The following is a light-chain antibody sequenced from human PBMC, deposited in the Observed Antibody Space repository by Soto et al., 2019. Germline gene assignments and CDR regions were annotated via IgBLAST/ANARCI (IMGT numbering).Light chain of an antibody. Sequence: DIQMTQSPSTLSASVGDRVTITCRASQSISSWLAWYQQKPGKAPKLLIYKASSLKSGVPSRVSGSGSGTEFTLTSSSLQPEALATYYCQQYYSFPTFGQGTKVEIK. J-gene: IGKJ1*01. CDR1: QSISSW. V-gene: IGKV1-5*03. CDR3: QQYYSFPT. CDR2: KAS.